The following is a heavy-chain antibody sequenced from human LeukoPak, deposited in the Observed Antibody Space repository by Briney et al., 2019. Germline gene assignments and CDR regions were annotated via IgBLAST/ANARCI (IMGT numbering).Heavy chain of an antibody. V-gene: IGHV3-48*01. CDR1: GLTFSTYN. CDR3: AREYSSSVGRAFDI. Sequence: GGSLSLSCAASGLTFSTYNMNWVRQTPGKGLEWVSHITSSSATYHADSVKGRFTISRDNAKNSLYLQMSSLRAEDTAVYYCAREYSSSVGRAFDIWGQGTMVTVSS. J-gene: IGHJ3*02. D-gene: IGHD6-13*01. CDR2: ITSSSAT.